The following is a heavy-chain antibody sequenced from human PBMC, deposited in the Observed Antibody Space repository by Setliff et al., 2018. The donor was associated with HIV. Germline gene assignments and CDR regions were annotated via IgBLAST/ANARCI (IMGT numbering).Heavy chain of an antibody. CDR3: ARETQTNSGSYLA. J-gene: IGHJ4*02. CDR1: GYTFVNYY. CDR2: MNCMNGDT. V-gene: IGHV1-46*01. D-gene: IGHD3-10*01. Sequence: GASVKVSCKTSGYTFVNYYVNWVRQAPGQGLEWIGIMNCMNGDTSYAQSLKGRVTVTRDTSTSTVYMDLSSLRPEGTAVYYCARETQTNSGSYLAWGQGTLVTVSS.